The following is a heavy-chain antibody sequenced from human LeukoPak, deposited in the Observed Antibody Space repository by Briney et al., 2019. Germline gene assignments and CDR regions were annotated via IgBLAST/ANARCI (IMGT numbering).Heavy chain of an antibody. D-gene: IGHD1-7*01. Sequence: GGSLSLSCAASGFTFSDYGMHWVRQAPGKGLEWVAVILFDGSDKYYADSVKGRFTISRDNSKNTLYLQMNSLRTEDTALYYCAKIRVVFNWNYAYYFDSWGQGTLVTVSS. CDR2: ILFDGSDK. CDR3: AKIRVVFNWNYAYYFDS. V-gene: IGHV3-30*18. CDR1: GFTFSDYG. J-gene: IGHJ4*02.